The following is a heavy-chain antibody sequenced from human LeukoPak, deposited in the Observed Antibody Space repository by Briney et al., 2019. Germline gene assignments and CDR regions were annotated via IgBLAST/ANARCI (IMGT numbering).Heavy chain of an antibody. CDR1: GFTSDDYA. CDR2: ISWNSGSI. Sequence: PGGSLRLSCAASGFTSDDYAMHWVRHAPGKGLEWVSGISWNSGSIGYADSVKGRFTISRDNAKNSLYLQMNSLRAEDTALYYCAKSHQRLRDWFDPWGQGTLVTVSS. V-gene: IGHV3-9*02. D-gene: IGHD2-2*01. J-gene: IGHJ5*02. CDR3: AKSHQRLRDWFDP.